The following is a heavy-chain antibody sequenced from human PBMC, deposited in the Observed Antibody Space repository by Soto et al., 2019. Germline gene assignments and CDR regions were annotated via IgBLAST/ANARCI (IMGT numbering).Heavy chain of an antibody. CDR3: AKDREGATDYFDY. V-gene: IGHV3-23*01. Sequence: EVQLLESGGGLVQPGGSLRLSCAASGFTFSSYAMSWVRQAPGKGLEWVSAISGSGGSTYYADSVKGRFTISRDNSKNTLYLQMNSLRGEDTAVYYCAKDREGATDYFDYWGQGTLVTVSS. CDR2: ISGSGGST. D-gene: IGHD1-26*01. CDR1: GFTFSSYA. J-gene: IGHJ4*02.